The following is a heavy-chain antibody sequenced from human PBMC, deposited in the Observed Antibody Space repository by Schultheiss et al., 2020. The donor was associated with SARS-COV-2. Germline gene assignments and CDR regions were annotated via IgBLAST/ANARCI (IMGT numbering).Heavy chain of an antibody. CDR3: ARFEIGGWYFDY. J-gene: IGHJ4*02. V-gene: IGHV3-30-3*01. D-gene: IGHD6-19*01. Sequence: GESLKISCAASGFTFSSYAMHWVRQAPGKGLEWVAVISYDGSNKYYADSVKGRFTISRDNAKNSLYLQMNSLRAEDTAVYYCARFEIGGWYFDYWGQGTLVTVSS. CDR1: GFTFSSYA. CDR2: ISYDGSNK.